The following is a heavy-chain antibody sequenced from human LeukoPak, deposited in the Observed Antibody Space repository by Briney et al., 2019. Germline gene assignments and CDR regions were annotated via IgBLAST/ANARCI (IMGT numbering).Heavy chain of an antibody. CDR1: GDSISRNNYY. CDR2: IYYTGGT. J-gene: IGHJ4*02. Sequence: SETLSLTCFVSGDSISRNNYYWAWVRQPPGKGLEWNGSIYYTGGTYYNPSLESRVSISVDTSKNQFSLKLRSVTAADTSVYYCARQDYSSWYGGYFDFWGQGTLVIVSS. V-gene: IGHV4-39*01. D-gene: IGHD6-13*01. CDR3: ARQDYSSWYGGYFDF.